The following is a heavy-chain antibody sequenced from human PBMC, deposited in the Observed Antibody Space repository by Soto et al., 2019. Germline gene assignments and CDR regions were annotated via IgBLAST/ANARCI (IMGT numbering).Heavy chain of an antibody. V-gene: IGHV4-59*01. Sequence: SGTLSLTCTVSGGSISSYYWSWIRQPPGKGLEWIGYIYYSGSTNYNPSLKSRVTISVDTSKNQFSLKLSSVTAADTAVYYCALNYYDSSGYPLTFDYWGQGTLVTVSS. D-gene: IGHD3-22*01. CDR3: ALNYYDSSGYPLTFDY. CDR1: GGSISSYY. CDR2: IYYSGST. J-gene: IGHJ4*02.